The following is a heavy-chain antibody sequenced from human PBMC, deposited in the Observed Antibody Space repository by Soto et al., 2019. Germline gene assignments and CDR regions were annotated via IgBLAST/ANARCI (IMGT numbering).Heavy chain of an antibody. CDR1: GFTFSSYT. CDR2: INSRGTYM. D-gene: IGHD1-26*01. J-gene: IGHJ5*02. Sequence: EVQLVESGGGLVKPGGSLRVSCTASGFTFSSYTMSWVRQAPGKGLEWVSSINSRGTYMVYADSVQGRFTTSRENAKNSVYLQLSSLRAEDSAVYYCRREEYDAWGQGTLVTVSS. V-gene: IGHV3-21*01. CDR3: RREEYDA.